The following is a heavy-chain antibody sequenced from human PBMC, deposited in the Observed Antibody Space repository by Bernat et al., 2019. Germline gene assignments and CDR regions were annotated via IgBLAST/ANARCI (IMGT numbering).Heavy chain of an antibody. CDR1: GFTFSSYA. V-gene: IGHV3-23*01. CDR3: AKLDPNYFDY. J-gene: IGHJ4*02. Sequence: EVQLLESGGGLVQPGGSLRLSCAASGFTFSSYAMSWVRQAPGKGLEWGSTISGSGGSTYSADSVKGRFTITRDNSKNTLYLQMNSLRAEDTAVYYCAKLDPNYFDYWGQGTLVTVSS. CDR2: ISGSGGST.